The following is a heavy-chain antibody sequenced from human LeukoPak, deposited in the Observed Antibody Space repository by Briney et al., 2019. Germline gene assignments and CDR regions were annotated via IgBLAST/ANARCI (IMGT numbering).Heavy chain of an antibody. V-gene: IGHV3-23*01. CDR3: AKSRRWLQLTYYYYYGMDV. Sequence: PGGSLRLSCAASGFTFSSYAMSWVRQAPGKGLEWVSGISGGGDSTYYADSVKGRFTISRDNSKNTLYLQMNSLRAEDTAVYYCAKSRRWLQLTYYYYYGMDVWGQGTTVTVSS. J-gene: IGHJ6*02. CDR1: GFTFSSYA. CDR2: ISGGGDST. D-gene: IGHD5-24*01.